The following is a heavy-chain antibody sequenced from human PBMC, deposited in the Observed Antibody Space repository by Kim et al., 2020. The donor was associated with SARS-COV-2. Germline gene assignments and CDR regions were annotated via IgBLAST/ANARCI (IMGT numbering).Heavy chain of an antibody. CDR2: ISKDGSNK. J-gene: IGHJ6*01. V-gene: IGHV3-30*18. CDR1: GLTFTTYA. D-gene: IGHD5-12*01. CDR3: AKVLRASGYDLFYYYYD. Sequence: EGSLRLSCAASGLTFTTYAMHWVRQAPGKGLEWVAVISKDGSNKVYGDSVKGRFTVSRDNSKNTLYLQMNSLRAEDTAVYYCAKVLRASGYDLFYYYYD.